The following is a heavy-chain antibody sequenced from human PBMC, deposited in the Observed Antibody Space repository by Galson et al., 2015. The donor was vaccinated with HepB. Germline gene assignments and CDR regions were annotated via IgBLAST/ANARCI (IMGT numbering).Heavy chain of an antibody. J-gene: IGHJ4*02. CDR3: AKAPGGSWTRFDY. D-gene: IGHD3/OR15-3a*01. V-gene: IGHV3-30*18. CDR2: ISYDGSYK. CDR1: GFTFSNYG. Sequence: SLRLSCAASGFTFSNYGMHWVRQAPGKGLEWVAVISYDGSYKYYGDSVKGRFTISRDNSKNTLYLQMNSLRAEDMAVYYCAKAPGGSWTRFDYWGQGTLVTVSS.